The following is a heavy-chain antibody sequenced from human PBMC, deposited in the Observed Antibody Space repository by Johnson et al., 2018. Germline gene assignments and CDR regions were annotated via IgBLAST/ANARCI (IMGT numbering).Heavy chain of an antibody. CDR1: GGSISPYY. Sequence: QVQLQESGPGLVKPSETLSLTCTVSGGSISPYYWSWIRQPPGKGLEWLGYINSRGTTNYNPSVESRLTILVDTSKNQISLKLRSVTAEETAVYYCVREAYCPNSVCQYNGMDVWGQGTMVTVSS. CDR3: VREAYCPNSVCQYNGMDV. V-gene: IGHV4-59*01. D-gene: IGHD2-8*01. J-gene: IGHJ6*02. CDR2: INSRGTT.